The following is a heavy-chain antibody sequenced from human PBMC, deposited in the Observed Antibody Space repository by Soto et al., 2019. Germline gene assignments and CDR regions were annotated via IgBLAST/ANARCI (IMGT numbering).Heavy chain of an antibody. V-gene: IGHV3-30*03. D-gene: IGHD5-18*01. CDR1: GFTFSSYG. CDR3: ASRITAMVEDYFDY. CDR2: ISYDGSNK. J-gene: IGHJ4*02. Sequence: GGSLRLSCAASGFTFSSYGMHWVRQAPGKGLEWVAVISYDGSNKYYADSVKGRFTISRDNSKNTLYLQMNSLGAEDTAVYYCASRITAMVEDYFDYWGQGTLVTVSS.